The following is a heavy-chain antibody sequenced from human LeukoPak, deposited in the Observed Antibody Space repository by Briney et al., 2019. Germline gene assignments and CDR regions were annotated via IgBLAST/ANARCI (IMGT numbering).Heavy chain of an antibody. CDR3: VKDKWAAASNFNWNY. Sequence: PGGSLRLSCAASGFTFSTYGMHWVRQAPGKALEWVSFIWYDGSSKYYADSVKGRFTISRDNSKNTVYLQMNSLRAEDTAVYYCVKDKWAAASNFNWNYWGQGTLVTVSS. J-gene: IGHJ4*02. D-gene: IGHD6-25*01. V-gene: IGHV3-30*02. CDR2: IWYDGSSK. CDR1: GFTFSTYG.